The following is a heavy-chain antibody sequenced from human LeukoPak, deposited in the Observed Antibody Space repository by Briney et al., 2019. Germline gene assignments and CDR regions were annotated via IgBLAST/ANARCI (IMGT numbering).Heavy chain of an antibody. CDR2: IYYSGTT. CDR1: GGSISRTTHN. Sequence: SETLSLTCTVSGGSISRTTHNWGWIRQPPGKGLEWIGTIYYSGTTYYNPSLKSRVTISLDTSKNQFSVKLNSVTAADTSVYYCVRGGYGFEGFDYWGQGALVTVSP. V-gene: IGHV4-39*01. J-gene: IGHJ4*02. D-gene: IGHD5-12*01. CDR3: VRGGYGFEGFDY.